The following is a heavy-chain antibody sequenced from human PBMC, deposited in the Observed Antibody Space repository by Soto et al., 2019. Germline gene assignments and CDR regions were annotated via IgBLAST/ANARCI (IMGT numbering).Heavy chain of an antibody. D-gene: IGHD6-6*01. V-gene: IGHV3-48*01. J-gene: IGHJ4*02. CDR2: ISSSSDTI. CDR1: GFTLPGYS. CDR3: ARSSTFYDY. Sequence: GGSLRLSCAPSGFTLPGYSMNWVRQAPGKGLGWVSYISSSSDTIYYADSVMGRFTISRDNAKNLLYLQMKSLRAEDTAVYYCARSSTFYDYWGQGTPVTVSS.